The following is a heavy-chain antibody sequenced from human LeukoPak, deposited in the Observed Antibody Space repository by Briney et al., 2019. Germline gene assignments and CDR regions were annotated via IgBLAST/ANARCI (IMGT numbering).Heavy chain of an antibody. CDR2: ISYDGSNK. Sequence: GGSLRLSCAASGFTFSSYAMHWVSQAPGKGLEWVAVISYDGSNKYYADSVKGRFTISRDNSKNTLYLQMNSLRAEDTAVYYCVTLGVITTGWFDPWGQGTLVTVSS. CDR1: GFTFSSYA. D-gene: IGHD3-22*01. CDR3: VTLGVITTGWFDP. V-gene: IGHV3-30-3*01. J-gene: IGHJ5*02.